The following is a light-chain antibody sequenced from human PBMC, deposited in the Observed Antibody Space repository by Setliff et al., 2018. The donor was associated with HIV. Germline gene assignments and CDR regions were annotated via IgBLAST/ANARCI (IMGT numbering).Light chain of an antibody. CDR2: DVS. CDR3: SSYTGRSTFV. V-gene: IGLV2-14*01. Sequence: QSALTQPASVSGSPGQSITISCTGISSDVGNYNHVSWYQEHPGKAPKLMIYDVSKRPSGVSNRFSGSKSGNTASLTISGLQAEDGADYHCSSYTGRSTFVFGTGTKGTVL. CDR1: SSDVGNYNH. J-gene: IGLJ1*01.